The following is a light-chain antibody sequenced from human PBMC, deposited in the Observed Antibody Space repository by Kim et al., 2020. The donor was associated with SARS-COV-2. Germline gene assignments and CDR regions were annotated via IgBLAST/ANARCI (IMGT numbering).Light chain of an antibody. CDR3: CSFAGNSVV. V-gene: IGLV2-11*01. CDR1: SSDVGRYNY. Sequence: PGQSVTMSCTGTSSDVGRYNYVSWYQQHPGKAPKVMIYDVTKRPSGVPDRFSGSKSGNTASLTISGLQGEDEAEYYCCSFAGNSVVFGVGTKLTVL. CDR2: DVT. J-gene: IGLJ2*01.